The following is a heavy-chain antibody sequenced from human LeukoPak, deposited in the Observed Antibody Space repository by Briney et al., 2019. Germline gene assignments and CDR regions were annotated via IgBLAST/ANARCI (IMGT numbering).Heavy chain of an antibody. Sequence: GGSLRLSCAASGFTFSSSSMNWVRQAPGQGLEWVSYISSSSSTIYYADSVKGRFTISRDNAKNSLYLQMNSLRDEDTAVYYCARGYGSGSYYPYFDYWGQGTLVTVSS. V-gene: IGHV3-48*02. J-gene: IGHJ4*02. D-gene: IGHD3-10*01. CDR2: ISSSSSTI. CDR3: ARGYGSGSYYPYFDY. CDR1: GFTFSSSS.